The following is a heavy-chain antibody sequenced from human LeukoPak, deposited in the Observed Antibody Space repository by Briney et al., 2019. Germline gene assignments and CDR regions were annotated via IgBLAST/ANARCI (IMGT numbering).Heavy chain of an antibody. D-gene: IGHD1-26*01. CDR1: GFTFSSYA. CDR3: ASSSPGAPTYYFDY. Sequence: GGSLRLSCAASGFTFSSYAMSWFRQAPGQGLEWVSAISGSGGSTYYADSVKGRFTISRDNSKNTLYLQMNSLRAEDTAVYYCASSSPGAPTYYFDYWGKGTLVTVSS. CDR2: ISGSGGST. J-gene: IGHJ4*02. V-gene: IGHV3-23*01.